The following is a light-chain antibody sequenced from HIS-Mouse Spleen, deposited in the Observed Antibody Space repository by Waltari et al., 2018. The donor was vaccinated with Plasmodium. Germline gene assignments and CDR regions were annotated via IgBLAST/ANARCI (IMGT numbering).Light chain of an antibody. J-gene: IGKJ3*01. CDR3: QQYNNWSFT. Sequence: EIVMTQSPATLSVSPGERATLSCRASQSVSSNLAWYQQKPGQAPGLLIYGASTRATGIPAGFSGSGSGTEFTLTISSLQSEDFAVYYCQQYNNWSFTFGPGTKVDIK. CDR2: GAS. V-gene: IGKV3-15*01. CDR1: QSVSSN.